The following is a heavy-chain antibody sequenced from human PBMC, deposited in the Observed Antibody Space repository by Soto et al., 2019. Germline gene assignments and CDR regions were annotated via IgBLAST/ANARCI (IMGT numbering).Heavy chain of an antibody. J-gene: IGHJ5*02. V-gene: IGHV4-30-4*01. CDR1: GGSISSYY. D-gene: IGHD5-18*01. CDR2: ISYSGTT. Sequence: PSETLSLTCTVSGGSISSYYWSWIRQPPGEGPEWIGFISYSGTTSYSPSLKSRVAISLDTSKNQFSLSLNFVTAADTAVYYCARGRGYSYGLDPWGQGSLVTVSS. CDR3: ARGRGYSYGLDP.